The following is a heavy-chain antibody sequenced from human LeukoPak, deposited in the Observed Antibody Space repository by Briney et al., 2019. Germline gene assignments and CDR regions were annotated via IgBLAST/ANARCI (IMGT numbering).Heavy chain of an antibody. D-gene: IGHD5-24*01. J-gene: IGHJ4*02. CDR3: ARGGYNYYDY. Sequence: SVKVSCKASGGTFSSYAISWVRQAPGQGLEWMGRIIPIFGTANYAQKFQGRVTITTDESTSTAYMELSSLRSEDTAVCYCARGGYNYYDYWGQGTLVTVSS. V-gene: IGHV1-69*05. CDR1: GGTFSSYA. CDR2: IIPIFGTA.